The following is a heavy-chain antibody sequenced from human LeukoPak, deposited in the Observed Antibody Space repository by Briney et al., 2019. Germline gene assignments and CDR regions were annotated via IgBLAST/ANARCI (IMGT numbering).Heavy chain of an antibody. CDR2: IKSKTDGGTT. V-gene: IGHV3-15*01. CDR1: GFTFSNAW. Sequence: GGSLRLSCAASGFTFSNAWMSWVRQAPGKGLEWVGRIKSKTDGGTTDYAAPVKGRFTISRDDSKNTLYLQMISLKTEDTAVYYCTTDRYYFDWSYNWFDPWGQGTLVTVSS. D-gene: IGHD3-9*01. J-gene: IGHJ5*02. CDR3: TTDRYYFDWSYNWFDP.